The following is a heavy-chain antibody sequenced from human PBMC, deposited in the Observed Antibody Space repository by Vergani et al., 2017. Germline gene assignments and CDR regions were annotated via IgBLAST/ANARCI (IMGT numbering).Heavy chain of an antibody. Sequence: QVQLVQSGAEVKKPGSSVKVSCKASGGTFSSYTISWVRQAPGQGLEWMGRIIPILGIANYAQKFQGRVTITRDMSTSTAYMELSSLRSEDTAVYYCAATEGDVWGSYRYTDPWGQGTLVTVSS. D-gene: IGHD3-16*02. J-gene: IGHJ5*02. V-gene: IGHV1-69*02. CDR2: IIPILGIA. CDR1: GGTFSSYT. CDR3: AATEGDVWGSYRYTDP.